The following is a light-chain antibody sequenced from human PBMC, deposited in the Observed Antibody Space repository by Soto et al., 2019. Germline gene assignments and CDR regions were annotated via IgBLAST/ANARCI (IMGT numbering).Light chain of an antibody. V-gene: IGKV3-20*01. CDR1: QSVSSSY. Sequence: EIVLTQSPGTLSLSPGERATLSCRASQSVSSSYLAWYQQKPGQAPRLLIYGASGRATGIPDRFSGSGSAKDFTLTISSLEPEDFSVSYCQQYGSSPLYTFGQGTQLEIK. J-gene: IGKJ2*01. CDR2: GAS. CDR3: QQYGSSPLYT.